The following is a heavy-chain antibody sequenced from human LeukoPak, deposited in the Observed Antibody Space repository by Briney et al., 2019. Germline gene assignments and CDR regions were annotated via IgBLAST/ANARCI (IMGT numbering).Heavy chain of an antibody. CDR2: IYSGGST. D-gene: IGHD6-19*01. V-gene: IGHV3-53*01. CDR1: GFTFSSNY. CDR3: AKVSGSGWIFDY. Sequence: GGSLRLSCAASGFTFSSNYMSWVRQAPGKGLEWVSVIYSGGSTYYADSVEGRFTISRDNSKNTLYLQMNSLRAEDTAVYYCAKVSGSGWIFDYWGQGTLVTVSS. J-gene: IGHJ4*02.